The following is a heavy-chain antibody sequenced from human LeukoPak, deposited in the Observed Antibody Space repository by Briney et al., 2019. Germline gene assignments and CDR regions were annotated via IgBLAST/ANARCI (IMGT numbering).Heavy chain of an antibody. CDR1: GGSISSSSYY. D-gene: IGHD5-12*01. CDR2: IYYSGST. J-gene: IGHJ6*02. V-gene: IGHV4-39*07. Sequence: SETLSLTCTVSGGSISSSSYYWGWIRQPPGKGLEWIGSIYYSGSTYYNPSLKSRVTISVDRSKNQFSLKLSSVTAADTAVYYCAREGSGYAYMDVWGQGTTVTVSS. CDR3: AREGSGYAYMDV.